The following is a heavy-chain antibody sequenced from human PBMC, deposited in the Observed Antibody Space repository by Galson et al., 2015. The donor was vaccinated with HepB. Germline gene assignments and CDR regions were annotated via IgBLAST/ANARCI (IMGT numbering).Heavy chain of an antibody. D-gene: IGHD3-10*01. V-gene: IGHV5-10-1*01. CDR2: IDPSDSYT. J-gene: IGHJ4*02. CDR3: ARHDIPPEGFGELLADFDY. CDR1: GYSFTSYW. Sequence: QSGAEVKKPGESLRISCKGSGYSFTSYWISWVRQMPGKGLEWMGRIDPSDSYTNYSPSFQGHVTISADKSISTAYLQWSSLKASDTAMYYCARHDIPPEGFGELLADFDYWGQGTLVTVSS.